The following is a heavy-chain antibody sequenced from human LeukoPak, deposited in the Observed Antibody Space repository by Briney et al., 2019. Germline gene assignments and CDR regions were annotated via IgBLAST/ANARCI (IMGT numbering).Heavy chain of an antibody. J-gene: IGHJ4*02. CDR1: GFTFSSYE. Sequence: PGGSLRLSCAASGFTFSSYEMNWVRQAPGKGLEYVSTISDNGGSTFYANSVKGRFTISRDNSKNTLYLQMGSLRPEDMAVYYCARALIAARPDSLFDYWGQGTLVTVSS. CDR2: ISDNGGST. V-gene: IGHV3-64*01. CDR3: ARALIAARPDSLFDY. D-gene: IGHD6-6*01.